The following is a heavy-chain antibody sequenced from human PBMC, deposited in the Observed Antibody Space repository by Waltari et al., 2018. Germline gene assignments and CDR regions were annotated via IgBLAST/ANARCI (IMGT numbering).Heavy chain of an antibody. CDR2: IKGDGSEN. CDR3: ASGGHVDY. J-gene: IGHJ4*02. Sequence: EVLLVESGGGLVQPGGSRRLSCAASGFTFSNFWMTWVRQAPGKGLEWVANIKGDGSENHYLDSVRGRFTVSRDNARNSLYLQMNSLRADDTAVYYCASGGHVDYCGQGTLVTVSS. D-gene: IGHD3-16*01. V-gene: IGHV3-7*03. CDR1: GFTFSNFW.